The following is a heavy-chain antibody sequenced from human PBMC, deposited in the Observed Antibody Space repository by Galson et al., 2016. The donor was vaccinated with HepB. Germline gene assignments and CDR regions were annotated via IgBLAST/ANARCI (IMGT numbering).Heavy chain of an antibody. V-gene: IGHV3-53*05. Sequence: SLRLSCAVSGFTVSTYYMRWVRQAPGKGLEWVSVIYTDGETHFADSVKGRFSISGDISRNTLYLQMNSLRVEDTALYYCARYRFFFGSGSYSLRRGYYHGMDVWGQGTTVTVSS. CDR1: GFTVSTYY. J-gene: IGHJ6*02. D-gene: IGHD3-10*01. CDR3: ARYRFFFGSGSYSLRRGYYHGMDV. CDR2: IYTDGET.